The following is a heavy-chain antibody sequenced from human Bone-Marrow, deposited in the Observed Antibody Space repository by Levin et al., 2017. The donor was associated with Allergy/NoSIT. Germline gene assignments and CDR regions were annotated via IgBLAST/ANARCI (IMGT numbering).Heavy chain of an antibody. Sequence: GGSLRLSCAASGFTFSSYSMNWVRQAPGKGLEWVSSISSSSSYIYYADSVKGRFTISRDNAKNSLYLQMNSLRAEDTAVYYCARATTVTMTFYYYYYGMDVWGQGTTVTVSS. D-gene: IGHD4-11*01. V-gene: IGHV3-21*01. CDR3: ARATTVTMTFYYYYYGMDV. J-gene: IGHJ6*02. CDR1: GFTFSSYS. CDR2: ISSSSSYI.